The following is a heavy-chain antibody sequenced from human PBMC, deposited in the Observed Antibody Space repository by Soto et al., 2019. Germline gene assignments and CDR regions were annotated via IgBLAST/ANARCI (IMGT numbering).Heavy chain of an antibody. V-gene: IGHV3-23*01. CDR3: AKVGRYCSSTSCYTGIFIPYYYYGMDV. CDR1: GFTFSSYA. D-gene: IGHD2-2*02. J-gene: IGHJ6*02. Sequence: EVQLLESGGGLVQPGGSLRLSCAASGFTFSSYAMSWVRQAPGKGLEWGSAISGSGGSTYYADSVKGRFTISRDNSKNTLYLQMNSLRAEDTAVYYCAKVGRYCSSTSCYTGIFIPYYYYGMDVWGQGTTVTVSS. CDR2: ISGSGGST.